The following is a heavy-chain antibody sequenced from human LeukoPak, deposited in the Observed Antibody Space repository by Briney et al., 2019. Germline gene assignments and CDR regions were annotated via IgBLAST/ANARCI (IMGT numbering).Heavy chain of an antibody. CDR3: ARLYCSGNSCSYGGAFDI. D-gene: IGHD2-2*01. V-gene: IGHV4-31*01. CDR2: IFFCVSS. CDR1: SGSISRGGYF. Sequence: SETLPLTCTVSSGSISRGGYFWGWVRQYPGKGMEWIGYIFFCVSSYHNPSLQNPLTISIDTTKNQFSLKLNSVTAADTAVYYCARLYCSGNSCSYGGAFDIWGQGTMVTVSS. J-gene: IGHJ3*02.